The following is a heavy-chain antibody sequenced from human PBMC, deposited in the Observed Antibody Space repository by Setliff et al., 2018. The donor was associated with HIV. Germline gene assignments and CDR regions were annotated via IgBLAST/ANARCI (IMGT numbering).Heavy chain of an antibody. D-gene: IGHD3-10*01. J-gene: IGHJ5*02. V-gene: IGHV4-31*01. CDR2: IHYTGTT. CDR1: GGSISSSSYY. Sequence: TSETLSLTCTVSGGSISSSSYYWNWFRQYPGKGLEWIGYIHYTGTTNQNPSLRSLITIPLDTSKNQFSLKLTSVTAADTAVYYCARAPYVSGSFGWFDPWGQGTLVTVSS. CDR3: ARAPYVSGSFGWFDP.